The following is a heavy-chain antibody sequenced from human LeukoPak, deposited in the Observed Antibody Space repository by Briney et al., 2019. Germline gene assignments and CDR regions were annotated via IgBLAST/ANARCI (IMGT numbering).Heavy chain of an antibody. Sequence: PSETLSLTCAVYGGSSSGYYWSWIRQPPGKGLEWIGETNHSGSTNYNPSLKSRVTISVDTSKNQFSLKLSSVTAADTAVYYCARSYNWGTSYYYYGMDVWGQGTTVTVSS. V-gene: IGHV4-34*01. CDR2: TNHSGST. CDR3: ARSYNWGTSYYYYGMDV. CDR1: GGSSSGYY. D-gene: IGHD1-1*01. J-gene: IGHJ6*02.